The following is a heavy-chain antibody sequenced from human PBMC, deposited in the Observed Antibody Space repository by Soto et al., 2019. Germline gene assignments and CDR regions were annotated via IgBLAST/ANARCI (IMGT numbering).Heavy chain of an antibody. J-gene: IGHJ4*01. V-gene: IGHV3-30*03. CDR3: MTSCSPDHSDY. D-gene: IGHD2-15*01. CDR1: GIFFSSFG. Sequence: QVQLVESGGGVVQAGTSLRLSCAVSGIFFSSFGMHWVRQAPGKGLEWVALISHDGSSSFYADSVRGRFTISRDNSRDTVFLQMSGWPPEDTALYYCMTSCSPDHSDYWGSGTQVIVSS. CDR2: ISHDGSSS.